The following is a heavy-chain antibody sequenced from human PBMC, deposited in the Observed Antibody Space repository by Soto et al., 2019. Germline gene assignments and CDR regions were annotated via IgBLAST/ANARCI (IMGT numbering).Heavy chain of an antibody. J-gene: IGHJ3*02. CDR3: ARQFYGSGSRGAFDI. Sequence: SETLSLTCDVSGVSIVSSSWWSWVRQSPGQGLEWVGDIYHSGSTNYNPSLKSRVTISVDTSKNQFSLKLSSVTAADTAVYYCARQFYGSGSRGAFDIWGQGTMVTVS. V-gene: IGHV4-4*02. D-gene: IGHD3-10*01. CDR1: GVSIVSSSW. CDR2: IYHSGST.